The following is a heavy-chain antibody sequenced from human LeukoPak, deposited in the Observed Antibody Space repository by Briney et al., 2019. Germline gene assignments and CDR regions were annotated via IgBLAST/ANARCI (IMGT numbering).Heavy chain of an antibody. J-gene: IGHJ6*02. D-gene: IGHD1-7*01. V-gene: IGHV1-8*01. CDR3: ARAMVWNYYDDYYGMDV. Sequence: ASVKVSCKASGYTFTSYDINWVRQATGQGLEWMGWMNPNSGNTGYAQKFQGRVTMTRNTSISTAYMELSSLRSEDTAVYYCARAMVWNYYDDYYGMDVWGQGTTVTVSS. CDR2: MNPNSGNT. CDR1: GYTFTSYD.